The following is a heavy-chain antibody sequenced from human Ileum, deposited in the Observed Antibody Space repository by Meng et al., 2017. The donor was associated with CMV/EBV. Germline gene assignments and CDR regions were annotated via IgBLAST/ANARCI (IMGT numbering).Heavy chain of an antibody. D-gene: IGHD3-22*01. CDR1: TNDG. J-gene: IGHJ4*02. CDR3: ARGDTYYYDSSGFFYEYFDY. V-gene: IGHV1-18*01. Sequence: TNDGISWVRQVPGQGLEWMGWTITYNGNTNYAQKFQGRVTMTTDTSTSTAYMELRSLRSDDTAVYYCARGDTYYYDSSGFFYEYFDYWGQGTLVTVSS. CDR2: TITYNGNT.